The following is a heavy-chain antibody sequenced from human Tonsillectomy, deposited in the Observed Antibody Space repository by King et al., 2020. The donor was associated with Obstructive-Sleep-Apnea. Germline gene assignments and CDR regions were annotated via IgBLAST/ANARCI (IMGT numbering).Heavy chain of an antibody. V-gene: IGHV4-59*08. CDR3: ARLRGTEYMATYYYFDL. CDR2: IYYSGST. J-gene: IGHJ2*01. CDR1: GGSISSYY. D-gene: IGHD2/OR15-2a*01. Sequence: VQLQESGPGLVKPSETLSLTCTVSGGSISSYYWSWIRQPPGKGLEWIGYIYYSGSTNYNPSLKSRVTISVDTSKNLFSLKLTSVTAADTAVYYCARLRGTEYMATYYYFDLWGRGTLVTVSS.